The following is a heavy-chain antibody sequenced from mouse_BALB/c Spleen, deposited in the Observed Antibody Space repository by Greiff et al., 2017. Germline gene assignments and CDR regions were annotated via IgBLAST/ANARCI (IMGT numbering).Heavy chain of an antibody. Sequence: VQLVESGPELVKPGASVKLSCKASGYTFTSYWMHWVKQRPGQGLEWIGEINPSNGRTNYNEKFKSKATLTVDKSSSTAYMQLSSLTSEDSAVYYCARRGNGYFDVWGAGTTVTVSS. D-gene: IGHD1-1*02. CDR2: INPSNGRT. CDR1: GYTFTSYW. J-gene: IGHJ1*01. CDR3: ARRGNGYFDV. V-gene: IGHV1S81*02.